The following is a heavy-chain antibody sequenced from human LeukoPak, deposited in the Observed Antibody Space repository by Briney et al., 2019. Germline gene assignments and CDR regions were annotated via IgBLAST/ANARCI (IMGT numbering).Heavy chain of an antibody. V-gene: IGHV3-7*05. CDR3: ASIYGDY. J-gene: IGHJ4*02. D-gene: IGHD2-2*02. Sequence: GGSLRLSCAASGFTFSSYWMTWVRQAPGKGLEWVANIKPDGNEQHYVDSVKGRFTISRDNAKNSLYLQVDSLRAEDTAVYHCASIYGDYWGQGTLVTVSS. CDR2: IKPDGNEQ. CDR1: GFTFSSYW.